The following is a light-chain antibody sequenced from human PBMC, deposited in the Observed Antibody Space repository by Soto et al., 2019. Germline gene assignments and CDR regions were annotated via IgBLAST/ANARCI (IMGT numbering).Light chain of an antibody. CDR1: SSDVGGYNY. CDR2: DVN. CDR3: SSYTCSSTLLV. J-gene: IGLJ2*01. Sequence: QSALTQPASVSGSPGQSITISCTGTSSDVGGYNYVSWYQHHPGKAPKLKIYDVNNRPSGVSNRFSGSKSGNTASLTISGLQAEDEADYYCSSYTCSSTLLVFGGGTQLTVL. V-gene: IGLV2-14*03.